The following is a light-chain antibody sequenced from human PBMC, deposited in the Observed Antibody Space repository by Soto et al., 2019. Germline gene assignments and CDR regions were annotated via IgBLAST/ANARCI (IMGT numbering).Light chain of an antibody. Sequence: DIQMTQSPFSLSASLGDRVTITCRASQSISDYLNWYQQKPGKGPKLLIFAASSLQVGVPSRFSGSGSGTDFTLTIGSLQPEDFATYFCQQSHSAPFTFGPGTTVDIK. J-gene: IGKJ3*01. CDR1: QSISDY. CDR3: QQSHSAPFT. CDR2: AAS. V-gene: IGKV1-39*01.